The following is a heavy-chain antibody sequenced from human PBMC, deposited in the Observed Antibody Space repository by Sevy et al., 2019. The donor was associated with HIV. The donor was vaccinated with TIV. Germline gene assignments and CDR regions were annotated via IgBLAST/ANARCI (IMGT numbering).Heavy chain of an antibody. V-gene: IGHV1-2*02. CDR3: ARGRGSPPYYYYYGMDV. Sequence: ASVNVSCKASGYTFTGYYMHWVRQAPGQGLEWMGWINPNSGGTNYAQKFQGRVTMTRDTSISTAYMELSRLRSDDTAVYYCARGRGSPPYYYYYGMDVWGQGTTVTVSS. D-gene: IGHD3-16*01. CDR2: INPNSGGT. J-gene: IGHJ6*02. CDR1: GYTFTGYY.